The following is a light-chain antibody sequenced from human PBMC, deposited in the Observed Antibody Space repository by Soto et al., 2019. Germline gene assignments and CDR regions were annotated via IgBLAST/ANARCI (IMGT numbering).Light chain of an antibody. CDR2: GAS. CDR3: HQYATVGVT. CDR1: QSVSSSY. J-gene: IGKJ4*01. V-gene: IGKV3-20*01. Sequence: IVLTQSPGALSLSPGERATLSCRTSQSVSSSYLAWYQQKPGQAPRLLIYGASSRATGIPARFSGSGSGTDFTLTISRLEREDFAVYYCHQYATVGVTFGGGTKV.